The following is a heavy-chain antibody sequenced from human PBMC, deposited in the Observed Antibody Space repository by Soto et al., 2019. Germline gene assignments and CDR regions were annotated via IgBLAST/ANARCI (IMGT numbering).Heavy chain of an antibody. Sequence: GGSLRLSCVASGFTFSTSDMHWVRQAPGQGLEWVAVVSYDERNIYYADSVKGRFSVSRDNSKNTLYLQMNSLRSEDTAVYYCAREVEYTSAFGISSSFDYWGQGTLVTVSS. D-gene: IGHD6-19*01. CDR2: VSYDERNI. CDR3: AREVEYTSAFGISSSFDY. J-gene: IGHJ4*02. CDR1: GFTFSTSD. V-gene: IGHV3-30*03.